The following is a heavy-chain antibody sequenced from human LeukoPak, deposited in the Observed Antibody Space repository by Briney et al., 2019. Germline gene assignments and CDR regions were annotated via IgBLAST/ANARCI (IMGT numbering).Heavy chain of an antibody. D-gene: IGHD6-13*01. CDR1: GGSISSSSYY. CDR2: IYYSGST. CDR3: ARFTQQLGLY. V-gene: IGHV4-39*01. J-gene: IGHJ4*02. Sequence: PSETLSLTCTVSGGSISSSSYYWGWIRQPPGKGLEWIGSIYYSGSTYYNPSLKSRVTISVDTSKNQFSLKLSSVTAADTAVYYCARFTQQLGLYWGQGTLVTVSS.